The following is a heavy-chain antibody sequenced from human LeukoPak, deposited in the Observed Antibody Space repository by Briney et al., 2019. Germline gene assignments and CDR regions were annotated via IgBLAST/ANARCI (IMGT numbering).Heavy chain of an antibody. CDR3: ARDLYCSGGSCYFGYYYYYGMDV. J-gene: IGHJ6*02. D-gene: IGHD2-15*01. CDR2: INAGGGTT. CDR1: GYTFTSYY. Sequence: AASVKVSCKASGYTFTSYYMHWVRQAPGQGLEWMGIINAGGGTTSYAQKFQGRVTMTRDTSTSTVYMELRSLRSDDTAVYYCARDLYCSGGSCYFGYYYYYGMDVWGQGTTVTVSS. V-gene: IGHV1-46*01.